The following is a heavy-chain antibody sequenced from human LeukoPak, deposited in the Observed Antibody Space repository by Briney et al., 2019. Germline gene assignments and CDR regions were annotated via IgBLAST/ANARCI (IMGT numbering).Heavy chain of an antibody. Sequence: TLSLTCTVSGGSISSGSYYWSWIRQPAGKGLEWIERIYTSGSTNYNPSLKSRVTISVDTSKNQFSLKLSSVTAADTAVYYCARERCSSTSCYVAWIDPWGQGTLVTVSS. J-gene: IGHJ5*02. CDR2: IYTSGST. D-gene: IGHD2-2*01. CDR3: ARERCSSTSCYVAWIDP. CDR1: GGSISSGSYY. V-gene: IGHV4-61*02.